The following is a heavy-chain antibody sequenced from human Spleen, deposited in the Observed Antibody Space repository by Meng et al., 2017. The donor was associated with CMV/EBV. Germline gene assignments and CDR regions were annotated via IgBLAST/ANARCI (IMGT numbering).Heavy chain of an antibody. Sequence: TSWIGCVRPMPGKGLEWMGIIYPGASNTRYSPSFQGQVTISADKSIRTAYLQWRSLKASDTAMYYCARLRSYYDFWSGLEFNNWFDPWGQGTLVTVSS. CDR1: TSW. V-gene: IGHV5-51*01. CDR2: IYPGASNT. J-gene: IGHJ5*02. CDR3: ARLRSYYDFWSGLEFNNWFDP. D-gene: IGHD3-3*01.